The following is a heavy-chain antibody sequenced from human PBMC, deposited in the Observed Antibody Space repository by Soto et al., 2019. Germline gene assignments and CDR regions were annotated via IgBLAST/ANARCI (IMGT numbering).Heavy chain of an antibody. CDR2: INAGNGNT. J-gene: IGHJ5*02. D-gene: IGHD6-13*01. V-gene: IGHV1-3*01. Sequence: GASVKVSCKASGYTFTIYAMHWVRQAPGQRLEWMGWINAGNGNTKYSQKFQGRVTITRDTSASTAYMELSSLRSEDTAVYYCARGPGYSSSWYWFDPWGQGTLVTVSS. CDR3: ARGPGYSSSWYWFDP. CDR1: GYTFTIYA.